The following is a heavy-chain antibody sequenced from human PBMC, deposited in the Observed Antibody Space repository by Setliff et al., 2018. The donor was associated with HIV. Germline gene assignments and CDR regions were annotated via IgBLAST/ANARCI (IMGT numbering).Heavy chain of an antibody. CDR2: IYYSGST. CDR1: GGSISSYY. J-gene: IGHJ4*02. D-gene: IGHD3-10*01. V-gene: IGHV4-59*01. CDR3: ARDRAPRN. Sequence: PSETLSLTCTVSGGSISSYYWSWIRQPPGKGLEWIGYIYYSGSTNYNPSLKSRVTISVDTSKNQFSLKLSSVTAADTAVYYCARDRAPRNWGQGTLVTAPQ.